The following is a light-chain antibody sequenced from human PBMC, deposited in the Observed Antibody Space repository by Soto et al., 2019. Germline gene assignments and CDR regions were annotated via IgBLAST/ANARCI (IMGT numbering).Light chain of an antibody. Sequence: QSVLTQPPSVSGAPGQRVTISCTGSSSNIGAGYDVHWYQQLPGRAPKLLIYGNSNRPSGVPDRFSRSKSGTSASLAITGLQAEDEADYYCQSYDSSLSGVVFGGGTKLTVL. V-gene: IGLV1-40*01. CDR3: QSYDSSLSGVV. CDR1: SSNIGAGYD. CDR2: GNS. J-gene: IGLJ2*01.